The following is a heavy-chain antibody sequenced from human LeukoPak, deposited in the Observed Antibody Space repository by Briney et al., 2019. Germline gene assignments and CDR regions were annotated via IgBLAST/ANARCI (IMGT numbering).Heavy chain of an antibody. D-gene: IGHD3-3*01. CDR3: ASGVFGVARTPGENYYYMDV. CDR1: GYTFTNYY. Sequence: GASVKVSCKASGYTFTNYYLHWLRQAPRQGPEWLGIINPSGSTNYAQKFEGRVTMTSDMSTSTAYMELSSLRSEDTAVYYCASGVFGVARTPGENYYYMDVWGKGTTVTVSS. J-gene: IGHJ6*03. CDR2: INPSGST. V-gene: IGHV1-46*01.